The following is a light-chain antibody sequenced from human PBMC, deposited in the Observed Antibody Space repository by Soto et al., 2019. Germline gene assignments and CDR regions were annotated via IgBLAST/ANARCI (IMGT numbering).Light chain of an antibody. CDR3: AAWDDSLSGSVL. J-gene: IGLJ2*01. V-gene: IGLV1-47*01. Sequence: QSVLTQPPSASGTPGQRVTISCSGSTSNIGSNYVYWYQHLPGTAPKLLIYRNDQRPSGVPDRSSGSKSGTSASLAISGLRSEDEADYYCAAWDDSLSGSVLFGGGTKLTVL. CDR1: TSNIGSNY. CDR2: RND.